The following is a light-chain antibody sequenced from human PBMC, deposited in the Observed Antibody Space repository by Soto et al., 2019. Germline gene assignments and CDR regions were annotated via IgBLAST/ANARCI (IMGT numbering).Light chain of an antibody. CDR1: SSDVGSYNL. V-gene: IGLV2-23*01. CDR2: GGT. CDR3: CSYAGISTYYV. Sequence: QSVLTQPASVSGSPGQSITISCTGTSSDVGSYNLVSWYQQHPGEAPKLMIYGGTKRPSGVSNRFSGSKSGNTASLTISGLQAEYEDDYHCCSYAGISTYYVFGTGTKVTVL. J-gene: IGLJ1*01.